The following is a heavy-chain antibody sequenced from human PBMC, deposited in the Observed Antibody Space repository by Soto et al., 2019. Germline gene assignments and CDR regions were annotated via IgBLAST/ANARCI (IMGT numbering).Heavy chain of an antibody. CDR3: AKDGAPRYFSRSSCHPAGAY. Sequence: QVQLVESGGGVVQPGRSLRLSCAGSGFTFSNYGLHWVRQAPGKGLEWVAVISYDGSHKYYADSVKGRFTVSRDNSNNMLYGQKDSLRAEDTALYYWAKDGAPRYFSRSSCHPAGAYWGQGTLVTVSS. CDR2: ISYDGSHK. J-gene: IGHJ4*01. D-gene: IGHD2-15*01. CDR1: GFTFSNYG. V-gene: IGHV3-30*18.